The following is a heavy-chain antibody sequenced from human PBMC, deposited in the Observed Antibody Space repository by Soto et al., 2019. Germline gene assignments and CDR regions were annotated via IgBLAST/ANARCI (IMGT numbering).Heavy chain of an antibody. J-gene: IGHJ4*02. Sequence: GGSLRLSGAAAGFTFSSYGMHWVCQAPGKGLEWVAVISYDGSNKYYADSVKGRFTISRDNSKNTLYLQMNSLRAEDTAVYYCAKQAGFFYYFDYWGQGTLVTVSS. V-gene: IGHV3-30*18. CDR2: ISYDGSNK. CDR1: GFTFSSYG. D-gene: IGHD6-13*01. CDR3: AKQAGFFYYFDY.